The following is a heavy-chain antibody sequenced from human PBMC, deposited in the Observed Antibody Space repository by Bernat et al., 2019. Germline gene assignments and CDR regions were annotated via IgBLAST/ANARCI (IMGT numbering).Heavy chain of an antibody. D-gene: IGHD1-26*01. CDR1: GGTFSSYA. CDR2: IIPIFGTA. J-gene: IGHJ3*02. Sequence: QVQLVQSGAEVKKPGSSVKVSCKASGGTFSSYAIGWVRQAPGQGLEWMGGIIPIFGTANYAQKFQGRVTITADKSTSTAYMELSSLRSEDTAVYYCASWGMDSGSYVDAFDIWGQGTMVTVSS. V-gene: IGHV1-69*06. CDR3: ASWGMDSGSYVDAFDI.